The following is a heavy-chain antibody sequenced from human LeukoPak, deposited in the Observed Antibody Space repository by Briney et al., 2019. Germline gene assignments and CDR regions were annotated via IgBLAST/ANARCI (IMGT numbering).Heavy chain of an antibody. V-gene: IGHV3-30-3*01. J-gene: IGHJ6*02. Sequence: PGGSLRVSCAASGFTFSSYAMHWVRQAPGNGLEWVAVISYDGSNKYYADSVKGRFTISRDNSKNTLYLQMNSLRAEDTAVYYCARPAMVRGPMDVWGQGTTVTVSS. CDR3: ARPAMVRGPMDV. CDR2: ISYDGSNK. CDR1: GFTFSSYA. D-gene: IGHD3-10*01.